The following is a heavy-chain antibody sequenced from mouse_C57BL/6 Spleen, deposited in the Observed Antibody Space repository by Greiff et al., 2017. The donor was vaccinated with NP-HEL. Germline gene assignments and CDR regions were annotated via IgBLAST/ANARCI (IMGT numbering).Heavy chain of an antibody. Sequence: EVQVVESGGGLVQPGGSMKLSCAASGFTFSDAWMDWVRQSPEKGLEWVAEIRNKANNHATYYAESVKGGFTISRDDSKSSVYLQMNSLRAEDTGIYYCTRLRYPYYYAMDYWGQGTSVTVSS. CDR3: TRLRYPYYYAMDY. D-gene: IGHD1-1*01. V-gene: IGHV6-6*01. CDR2: IRNKANNHAT. J-gene: IGHJ4*01. CDR1: GFTFSDAW.